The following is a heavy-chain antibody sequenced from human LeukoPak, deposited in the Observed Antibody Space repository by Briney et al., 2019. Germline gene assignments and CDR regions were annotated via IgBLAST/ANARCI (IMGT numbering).Heavy chain of an antibody. Sequence: GASVKVSCKASGYTFTSYYMHWVRQAPGQGLEWMGIINPSGGSTSYAQKFQGRVTMTRDTSTSTVYMELSSLRSEDTAVYYCARDRIQISGGSCYYDYWGQGTLVTVSS. CDR3: ARDRIQISGGSCYYDY. V-gene: IGHV1-46*01. CDR2: INPSGGST. D-gene: IGHD2-15*01. CDR1: GYTFTSYY. J-gene: IGHJ4*02.